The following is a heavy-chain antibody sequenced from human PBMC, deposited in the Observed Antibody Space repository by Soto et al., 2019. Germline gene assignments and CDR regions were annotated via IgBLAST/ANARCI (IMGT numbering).Heavy chain of an antibody. Sequence: SETLSLTCTVSGVSISNSSYYWGWIRRPPGKGLEWIGTIYYSGIPYYNLSLKSRGSMSVCTPNTKFSLNLPSVPPPDTAVYYCARGRGDGYNQTWYFVLGGRGTLVPVSS. D-gene: IGHD3-10*01. V-gene: IGHV4-39*07. CDR1: GVSISNSSYY. CDR3: ARGRGDGYNQTWYFVL. CDR2: IYYSGIP. J-gene: IGHJ2*01.